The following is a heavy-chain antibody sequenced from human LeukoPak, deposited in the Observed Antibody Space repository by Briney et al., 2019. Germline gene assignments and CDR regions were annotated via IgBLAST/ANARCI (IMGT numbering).Heavy chain of an antibody. Sequence: GGSLGLSCAASGFTFSSYGMHWVRQAPGKGLEWVAVISYDGSNKYYADSVKGRFTISRDNSKNTLYLQMNSLRAEDTAVYYCAKGSSYGDSFDYWGQGTLVTVSS. D-gene: IGHD6-13*01. J-gene: IGHJ4*02. CDR3: AKGSSYGDSFDY. CDR2: ISYDGSNK. V-gene: IGHV3-30*18. CDR1: GFTFSSYG.